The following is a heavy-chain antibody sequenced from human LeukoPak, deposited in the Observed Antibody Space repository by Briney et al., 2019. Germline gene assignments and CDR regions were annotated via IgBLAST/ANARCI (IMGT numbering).Heavy chain of an antibody. CDR1: GGTFSSYA. CDR2: IIPIFGTA. CDR3: ARNYYDSSGYYDLFDY. J-gene: IGHJ4*02. D-gene: IGHD3-22*01. Sequence: ASVKVSCKASGGTFSSYAISWVRQAPGQGLEWMGGIIPIFGTANYAQKFQGRVTITTDESTSTAYMELSSLRSEDTAVYYCARNYYDSSGYYDLFDYWGQGTLVTVSS. V-gene: IGHV1-69*05.